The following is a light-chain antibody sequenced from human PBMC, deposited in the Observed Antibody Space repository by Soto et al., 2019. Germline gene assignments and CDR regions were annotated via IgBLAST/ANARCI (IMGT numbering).Light chain of an antibody. CDR2: DVS. V-gene: IGLV2-14*01. Sequence: QSALTQPASVSGSPGQSITISCTGTSSDVGGYNYVSWYQQHPGKAPKLMIYDVSNRPSGVSNRFSGSKSGNTASLTISGLQAAHEADYYCSSYTSSSKVFGGGTKLTVL. CDR3: SSYTSSSKV. CDR1: SSDVGGYNY. J-gene: IGLJ2*01.